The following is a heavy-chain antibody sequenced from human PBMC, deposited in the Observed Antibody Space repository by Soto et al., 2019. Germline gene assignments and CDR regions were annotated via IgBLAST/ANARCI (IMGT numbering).Heavy chain of an antibody. CDR1: GFTFSDYY. CDR2: ISSSSSYT. J-gene: IGHJ4*02. CDR3: ARGFRVEGAYGAGAFFDY. D-gene: IGHD1-26*01. Sequence: GGSLRLSCAASGFTFSDYYMSWIRQAPGKGLEWVSYISSSSSYTNYADSVKGRFTISRDNAKNSLYLQMNSLRAEDTAVYYCARGFRVEGAYGAGAFFDYWAQGTLVTVSS. V-gene: IGHV3-11*06.